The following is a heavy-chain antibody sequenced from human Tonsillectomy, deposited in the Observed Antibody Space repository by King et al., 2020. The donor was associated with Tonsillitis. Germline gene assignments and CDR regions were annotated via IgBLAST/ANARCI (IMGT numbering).Heavy chain of an antibody. J-gene: IGHJ4*02. V-gene: IGHV4-34*01. CDR3: ARGSLTIFGVAPHY. Sequence: VQLQQWGAGRLKPSETLSLTCAVYGGSFSTYYWSWIRQPPGKGLEWIGEINHSGSINYNPSRKSRVTISVDTSKNQFSLKVSSVTAADTALYYCARGSLTIFGVAPHYWGQGTLVTVSS. CDR2: INHSGSI. D-gene: IGHD3-3*01. CDR1: GGSFSTYY.